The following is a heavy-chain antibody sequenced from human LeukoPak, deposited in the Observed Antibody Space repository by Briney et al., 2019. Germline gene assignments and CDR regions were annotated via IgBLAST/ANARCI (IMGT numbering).Heavy chain of an antibody. CDR2: ISSDGSRV. CDR1: GFTFSDYW. V-gene: IGHV3-74*01. Sequence: GGSLRLSCAASGFTFSDYWMHWVRQAPGKGLVWVSRISSDGSRVTYADSVKGRFTISRDNAKNTLYLQMNSLRAEDTAVYYCARTMVRGNYYMDVWGKGTTVTVSS. J-gene: IGHJ6*03. D-gene: IGHD3-10*01. CDR3: ARTMVRGNYYMDV.